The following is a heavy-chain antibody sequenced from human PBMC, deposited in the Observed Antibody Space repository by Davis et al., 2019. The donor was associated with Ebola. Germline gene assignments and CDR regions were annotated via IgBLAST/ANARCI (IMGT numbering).Heavy chain of an antibody. CDR3: AREYRYCSGGDCQIPEDGIDF. CDR2: ISVNNGIT. D-gene: IGHD2-15*01. V-gene: IGHV1-18*01. Sequence: ASVKVSCKASGYTFTRYGISWVRQAPGQGLEWMGWISVNNGITEYPQNLQGRVTLTTDTSTRTVYMELRSLRSDDTAVYYCAREYRYCSGGDCQIPEDGIDFWGQGTLVTVSS. J-gene: IGHJ4*02. CDR1: GYTFTRYG.